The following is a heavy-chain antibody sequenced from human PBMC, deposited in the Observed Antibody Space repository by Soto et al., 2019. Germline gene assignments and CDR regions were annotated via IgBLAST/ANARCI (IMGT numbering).Heavy chain of an antibody. Sequence: AAVKVSSKASVYTFTSYSLRWVLQAPAQELEWMGWISAYNGNTNYAQKLQGRVTMTTDTSTSTAYMELRSLRSEDTAVYYCAREYRGGIVVVVGAIHYYYGMDVWGHGTTVTVSS. D-gene: IGHD2-15*01. CDR2: ISAYNGNT. V-gene: IGHV1-18*04. CDR3: AREYRGGIVVVVGAIHYYYGMDV. CDR1: VYTFTSYS. J-gene: IGHJ6*02.